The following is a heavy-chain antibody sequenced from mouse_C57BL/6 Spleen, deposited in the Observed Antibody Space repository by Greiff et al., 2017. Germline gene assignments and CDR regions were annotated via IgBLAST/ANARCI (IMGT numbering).Heavy chain of an antibody. Sequence: EVQVVESGPELVKPGASVKIPCKASGYTFTDYNMDWVKQSHGKSLEWIGDINPNNGGTIYNQKFKGKATLTVDKSSSTAYMELRSLTSEDTAVYYCARRYSNSYWYFDVWGTGTTVTVSS. CDR2: INPNNGGT. V-gene: IGHV1-18*01. CDR1: GYTFTDYN. J-gene: IGHJ1*03. CDR3: ARRYSNSYWYFDV. D-gene: IGHD2-5*01.